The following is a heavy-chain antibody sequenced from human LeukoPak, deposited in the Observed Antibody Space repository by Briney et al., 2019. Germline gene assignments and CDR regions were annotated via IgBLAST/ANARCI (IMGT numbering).Heavy chain of an antibody. CDR2: ISGSTGDT. V-gene: IGHV1-18*01. D-gene: IGHD4-17*01. Sequence: ASVKVSCKASGYSFVLYGIRWVRQAPGEGPEWMGWISGSTGDTNYAQKFQGRVTMTADTSTSTAYMELRSLRSDDTAVYYCARDENYGNFFNVDYWGQGTLVTVSS. J-gene: IGHJ4*02. CDR3: ARDENYGNFFNVDY. CDR1: GYSFVLYG.